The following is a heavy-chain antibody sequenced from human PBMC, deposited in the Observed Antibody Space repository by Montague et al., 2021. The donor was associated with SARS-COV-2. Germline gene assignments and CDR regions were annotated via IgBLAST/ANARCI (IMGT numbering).Heavy chain of an antibody. D-gene: IGHD2-15*01. CDR1: GIIFKSYS. CDR3: AKGGGYCSSDGCYSGHFDP. J-gene: IGHJ5*02. CDR2: ISGSALKA. V-gene: IGHV3-23*01. Sequence: YLSLSCSASGIIFKSYSMSWVRQIPGKGPQWVSTISGSALKAYYADSVRGRFTISRDNSKNTLYLQMNSLSAEDTAIYYCAKGGGYCSSDGCYSGHFDPWGQGTLVTVSS.